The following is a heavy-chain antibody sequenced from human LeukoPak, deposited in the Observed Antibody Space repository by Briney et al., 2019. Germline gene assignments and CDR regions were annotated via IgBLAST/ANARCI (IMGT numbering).Heavy chain of an antibody. CDR2: IIGSGGST. Sequence: PGGSLRLSCAASGFTFSSYAMSWVRQAPGKRLEWVSAIIGSGGSTYYADSVEGRLIIFRENSKNTMFLHMKSLRAEEAAVYYCAKVGGPSYVRHFDYWGQGTLVTVSS. CDR1: GFTFSSYA. CDR3: AKVGGPSYVRHFDY. J-gene: IGHJ4*02. V-gene: IGHV3-23*01. D-gene: IGHD5-18*01.